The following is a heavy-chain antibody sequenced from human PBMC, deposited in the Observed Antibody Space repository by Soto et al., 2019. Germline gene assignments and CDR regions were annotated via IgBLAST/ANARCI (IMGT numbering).Heavy chain of an antibody. CDR3: ARDYYGSGSYYNVGWFDP. J-gene: IGHJ5*02. V-gene: IGHV4-59*01. CDR1: GGSISSYY. CDR2: IYYSGTT. D-gene: IGHD3-10*01. Sequence: PSETLSLTCTVSGGSISSYYWSWIRQTPGTGLEWIGYIYYSGTTNYNPSLKSRVTISVDTSKNQFSLKLSSVTAADTAVYYCARDYYGSGSYYNVGWFDPWGQGTLVTVSS.